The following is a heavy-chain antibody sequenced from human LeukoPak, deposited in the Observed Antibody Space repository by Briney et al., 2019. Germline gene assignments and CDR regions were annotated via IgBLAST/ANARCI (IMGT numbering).Heavy chain of an antibody. CDR2: ISHDGINT. D-gene: IGHD6-19*01. Sequence: GGSLRLSCAASGFTFSNYAMHWVRQDSGRGLDWVAVISHDGINTYYADSVKGRFTISRDNSENTLYLQVNSLRVEDTAVYYCVKDQREAYRSGWSRDFDYWGQGTLVTVSS. CDR3: VKDQREAYRSGWSRDFDY. J-gene: IGHJ4*02. V-gene: IGHV3-30*18. CDR1: GFTFSNYA.